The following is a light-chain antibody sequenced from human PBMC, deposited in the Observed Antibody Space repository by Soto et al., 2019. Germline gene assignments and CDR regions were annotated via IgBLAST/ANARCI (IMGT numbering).Light chain of an antibody. CDR2: GAS. CDR1: QSVSRNF. Sequence: EIVLTQSPGTLSLSPVARATLSCRASQSVSRNFLAWYRQKPGQAPRLLIYGASNRATDTPDRFSGSGSGADFSLTISRLEPEDFAVYYCQQYGSSPWTFGQGTKVDI. V-gene: IGKV3-20*01. J-gene: IGKJ1*01. CDR3: QQYGSSPWT.